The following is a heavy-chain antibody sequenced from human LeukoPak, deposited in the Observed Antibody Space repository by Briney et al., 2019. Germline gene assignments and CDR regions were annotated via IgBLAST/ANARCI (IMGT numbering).Heavy chain of an antibody. CDR3: ARGPPSYYGSGSYSLFDY. CDR1: GFTVSSNY. J-gene: IGHJ4*02. Sequence: GSLRLSCAASGFTVSSNYMSWIRQPPGKGLEWIGYIYYSGSTNYNPSLKSRVTISVDTSKNKFSLKLSSVTAADTAVYYCARGPPSYYGSGSYSLFDYWGQGTLVTVSS. D-gene: IGHD3-10*01. V-gene: IGHV4-59*02. CDR2: IYYSGST.